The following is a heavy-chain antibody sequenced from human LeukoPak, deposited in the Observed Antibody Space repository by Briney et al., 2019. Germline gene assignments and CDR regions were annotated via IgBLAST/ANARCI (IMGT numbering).Heavy chain of an antibody. V-gene: IGHV3-48*01. J-gene: IGHJ5*02. Sequence: PGGSLRLSCAASGFTFSAYGMDWVRQAPGKGLEWVSYINLNSRTIDYADSVRGRFTISRDNARSSLYLQMNSLRAEDTAVYYCAKDLAWGWFDPWGQGTLVTVSS. CDR2: INLNSRTI. CDR1: GFTFSAYG. CDR3: AKDLAWGWFDP. D-gene: IGHD3-16*01.